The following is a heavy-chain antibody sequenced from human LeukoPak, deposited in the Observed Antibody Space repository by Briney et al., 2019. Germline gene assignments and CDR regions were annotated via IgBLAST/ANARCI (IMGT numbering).Heavy chain of an antibody. Sequence: GGSLRLSCAASGITFSNARMSWVRQAPGKGLEWVGRIKSKTDGGTTDYAAPVKGRFTISRDDSKNTVYLQMDSLKTEDTAVYYCTTVRGSSWQYFQHWGQGTLVTVSS. CDR2: IKSKTDGGTT. CDR1: GITFSNAR. V-gene: IGHV3-15*01. J-gene: IGHJ1*01. CDR3: TTVRGSSWQYFQH. D-gene: IGHD6-13*01.